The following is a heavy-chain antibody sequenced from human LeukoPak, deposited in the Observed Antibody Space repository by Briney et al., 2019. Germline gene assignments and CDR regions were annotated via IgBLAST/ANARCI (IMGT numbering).Heavy chain of an antibody. D-gene: IGHD3-22*01. Sequence: PSETLSLTCTVYGGSFSGYYWSWIRQPPGKRLEWIGEIYHSGSTNYNPSLKSRVTISVDTSKNQFSLKLRSVTAADTAVYYCARDNYYDSSGSSSSIDYWGQGTLVTVSS. CDR3: ARDNYYDSSGSSSSIDY. CDR1: GGSFSGYY. V-gene: IGHV4-34*01. J-gene: IGHJ4*02. CDR2: IYHSGST.